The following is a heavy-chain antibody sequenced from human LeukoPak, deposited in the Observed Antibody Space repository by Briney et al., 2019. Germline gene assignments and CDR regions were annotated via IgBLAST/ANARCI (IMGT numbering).Heavy chain of an antibody. CDR2: IYDSGST. CDR1: GVSITSDNL. J-gene: IGHJ3*02. CDR3: ARGVRDYVFDAFNI. Sequence: PSETLSLTCAVSGVSITSDNLWSWVRQPPGKGLEWIGEIYDSGSTNYSPSLKSRVTISVDKSKNQFSLKLTSVTAADTSVYYCARGVRDYVFDAFNIWGPGTMVTVSS. D-gene: IGHD3-16*01. V-gene: IGHV4-4*02.